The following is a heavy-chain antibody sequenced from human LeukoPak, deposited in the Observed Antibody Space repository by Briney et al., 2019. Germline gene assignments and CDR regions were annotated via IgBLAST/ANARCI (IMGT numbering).Heavy chain of an antibody. CDR1: GFTFDDYG. CDR3: ARMGRSSSYYYYYMDV. V-gene: IGHV3-20*01. D-gene: IGHD6-13*01. CDR2: INWNGGST. Sequence: PGGSLRLSCAASGFTFDDYGMSWVRQAPGKGLEWVSGINWNGGSTGYADSVKGRFTISRDNAKNSLYLQMNSLGAEDTALYHCARMGRSSSYYYYYMDVWGKGTTVTVSS. J-gene: IGHJ6*03.